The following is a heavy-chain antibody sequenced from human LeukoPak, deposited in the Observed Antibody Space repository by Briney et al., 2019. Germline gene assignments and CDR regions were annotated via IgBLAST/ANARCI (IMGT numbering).Heavy chain of an antibody. J-gene: IGHJ5*02. D-gene: IGHD4-23*01. CDR1: GYTFTGYY. Sequence: GASVKVSCKASGYTFTGYYMHWVRQAPGQGLEWMGWINPNSGGTNYAQKFQGRVTMTRDTSISTAYMELSRLRSDDTAVYYCARASDYGGREINWFDPWGQGTLVTVSS. CDR3: ARASDYGGREINWFDP. V-gene: IGHV1-2*02. CDR2: INPNSGGT.